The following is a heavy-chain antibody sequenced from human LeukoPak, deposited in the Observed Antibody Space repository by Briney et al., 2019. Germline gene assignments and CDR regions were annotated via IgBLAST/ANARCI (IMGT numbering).Heavy chain of an antibody. D-gene: IGHD6-19*01. CDR2: ISGSSNYI. J-gene: IGHJ4*02. Sequence: GGSLRLSCAASGFTFSDYSMNWVRQAPGKGLEWVSYISGSSNYIYYADSVKGRFTISRDNAKNSVYLQMNSLRAEDTAVYYCAREPSGWYLDYWGQGTLVTVSP. CDR3: AREPSGWYLDY. CDR1: GFTFSDYS. V-gene: IGHV3-21*01.